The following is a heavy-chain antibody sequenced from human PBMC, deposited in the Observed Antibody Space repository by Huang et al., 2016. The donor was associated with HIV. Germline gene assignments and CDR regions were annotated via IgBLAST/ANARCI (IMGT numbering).Heavy chain of an antibody. J-gene: IGHJ6*03. CDR2: INHSEST. V-gene: IGHV4-34*01. CDR3: ARGQGGYYYYYMDV. Sequence: QVQLQQWGAGLLRPSETLSLTCAVYGGFFSGYYGTWIRQPPGKGLEWIGEINHSESTNYNPSLKSRVTISVDTSRNQFSLTLTSVTAADTAVYYCARGQGGYYYYYMDVWGKGTTVTVSS. CDR1: GGFFSGYY.